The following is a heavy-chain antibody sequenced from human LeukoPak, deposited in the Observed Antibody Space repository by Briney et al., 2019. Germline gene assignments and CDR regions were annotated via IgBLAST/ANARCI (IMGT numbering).Heavy chain of an antibody. Sequence: GGSLRLSCAASGFTFDDYAMHWVRQAPGKGLEWVSGISWNSGSIGYADSVKGRFTISRDNAKNSLYLQMNSLRAEDTALYYCAKAYSSSNFDHRGQGTLVTVSS. V-gene: IGHV3-9*01. D-gene: IGHD6-13*01. CDR1: GFTFDDYA. J-gene: IGHJ4*02. CDR2: ISWNSGSI. CDR3: AKAYSSSNFDH.